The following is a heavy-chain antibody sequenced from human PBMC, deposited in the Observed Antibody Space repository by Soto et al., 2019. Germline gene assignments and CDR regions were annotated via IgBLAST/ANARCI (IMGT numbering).Heavy chain of an antibody. Sequence: SGPTLVNPTETLTLTCTVSGFSLSNARMGVSWIRQPPGKALEWLAHIFSNDEKSYSTSLKSRLTISKDASKSQVVLTMTNMDPVDTATYYCARKTIQLYGMDVWGQGTTVTVSS. CDR3: ARKTIQLYGMDV. D-gene: IGHD5-18*01. CDR2: IFSNDEK. J-gene: IGHJ6*02. V-gene: IGHV2-26*01. CDR1: GFSLSNARMG.